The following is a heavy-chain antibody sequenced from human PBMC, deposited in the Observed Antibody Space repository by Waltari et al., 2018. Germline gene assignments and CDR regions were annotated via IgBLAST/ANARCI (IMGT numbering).Heavy chain of an antibody. CDR3: ARVSRRTYRSPVPGRHYYYGMDV. Sequence: EEQLVESGGGLVQPGDSLRLSCAASGFLFSSFWMNWVRQAPGKGPLWVSRISTDASDTTYADSVKGRFTISRDNARNTLYLQMNRLRAEDTAVYFCARVSRRTYRSPVPGRHYYYGMDVWGQGTTVTVSS. D-gene: IGHD1-1*01. CDR1: GFLFSSFW. J-gene: IGHJ6*02. V-gene: IGHV3-74*03. CDR2: ISTDASDT.